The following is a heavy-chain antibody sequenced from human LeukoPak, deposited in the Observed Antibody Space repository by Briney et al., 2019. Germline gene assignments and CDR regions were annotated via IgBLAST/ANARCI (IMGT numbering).Heavy chain of an antibody. CDR1: GFTVSTDY. J-gene: IGHJ4*02. CDR2: IGRSGTTI. Sequence: GGSLRLSCAVSGFTVSTDYMSWIRQAPGKGLEWVSYIGRSGTTIHYADSVKGRFTSSWDNAKKSLYLQMNSLRAEDTAVYYCARSGKIYFDWLLDYWGQGTLVTVSS. D-gene: IGHD3-9*01. V-gene: IGHV3-11*04. CDR3: ARSGKIYFDWLLDY.